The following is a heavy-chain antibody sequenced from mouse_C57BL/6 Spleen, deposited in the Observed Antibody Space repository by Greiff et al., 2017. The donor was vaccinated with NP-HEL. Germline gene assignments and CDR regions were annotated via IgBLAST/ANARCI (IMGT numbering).Heavy chain of an antibody. CDR1: GYAFSSSW. CDR3: ASTVVARDYFDY. CDR2: IYPGDGDT. D-gene: IGHD1-1*01. J-gene: IGHJ2*01. Sequence: VQLQQSGPELVKPGASVKISCKASGYAFSSSWMNWVKQRPGKGLEWIGRIYPGDGDTNYNGKFKGKATLTADKSSSTAYMQLRSLTSEDSAVYFCASTVVARDYFDYWGQGTTLTVSS. V-gene: IGHV1-82*01.